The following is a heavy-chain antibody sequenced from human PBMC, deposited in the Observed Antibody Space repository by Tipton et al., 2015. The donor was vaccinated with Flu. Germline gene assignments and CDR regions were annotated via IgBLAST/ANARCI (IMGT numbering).Heavy chain of an antibody. CDR1: GDSFTRYH. D-gene: IGHD2-2*01. CDR3: ARRGYTSSEGYYYYYYGMDV. CDR2: IYYGGTT. J-gene: IGHJ6*02. V-gene: IGHV4-59*07. Sequence: TLSLTCTVSGDSFTRYHWTWVRQSPGKGLEWIGYIYYGGTTSYNPSLKSRVSLSLDPSKNQLSLNLKSVTTAGTAVYYCARRGYTSSEGYYYYYYGMDVWGQGTSVTVSS.